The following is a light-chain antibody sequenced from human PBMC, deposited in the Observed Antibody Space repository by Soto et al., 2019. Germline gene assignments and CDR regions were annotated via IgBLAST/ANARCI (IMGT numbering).Light chain of an antibody. J-gene: IGLJ3*02. CDR2: GHN. V-gene: IGLV1-40*01. Sequence: QPVLTQPPSVSGAPGQRVTISCTGSTSNIGAGYEVHWYQQLPGTAPKLLVSGHNIRPSGVPDRFSGFKSGASASLVITGLLAEDEADYYCQSYDNSLSGSGVFGGGTKLTVL. CDR1: TSNIGAGYE. CDR3: QSYDNSLSGSGV.